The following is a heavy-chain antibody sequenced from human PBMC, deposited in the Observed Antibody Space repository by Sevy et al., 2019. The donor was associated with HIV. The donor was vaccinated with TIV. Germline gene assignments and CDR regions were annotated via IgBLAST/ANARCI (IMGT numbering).Heavy chain of an antibody. V-gene: IGHV3-48*02. J-gene: IGHJ4*02. D-gene: IGHD1-26*01. CDR3: ARDSVTDTIRPYGIVGATPRY. Sequence: GGSLRLSCAASGFTFSSYSMNWVRQAPGKGLESVSYISSSTSTIYYADSVKGRFTISRDNAKNSLYLQMNSLRDEDTAVYYCARDSVTDTIRPYGIVGATPRYWGQGTLVTVSS. CDR2: ISSSTSTI. CDR1: GFTFSSYS.